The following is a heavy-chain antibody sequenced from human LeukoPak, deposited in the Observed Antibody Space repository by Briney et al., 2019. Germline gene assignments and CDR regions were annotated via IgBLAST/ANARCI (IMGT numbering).Heavy chain of an antibody. D-gene: IGHD4-23*01. CDR3: AIPTTVARRYYYGMDV. V-gene: IGHV1-18*01. Sequence: GASVTVSFKASAFTFIIYGITWVRQAPGQGLEWMGWTSPYNGNTNYAQKFQGRVTITADESTSTAYMELSSLRSEDTAVYYCAIPTTVARRYYYGMDVWGQGTTVTVSS. CDR2: TSPYNGNT. CDR1: AFTFIIYG. J-gene: IGHJ6*02.